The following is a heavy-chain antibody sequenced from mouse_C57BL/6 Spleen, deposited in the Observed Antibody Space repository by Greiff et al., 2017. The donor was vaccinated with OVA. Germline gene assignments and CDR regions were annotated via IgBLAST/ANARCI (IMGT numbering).Heavy chain of an antibody. Sequence: QVQLQQPGAELVKPGASVKLSCKASGYTFTSYWMHWVKQRPGQGLEWIGMIHPNSGSTNYNEKFKSKATLTVDKSSSTAYMQLSSLTSDDSAVYYCARKRDSSGYYYAMDYWGQGTSVTVSS. CDR3: ARKRDSSGYYYAMDY. J-gene: IGHJ4*01. D-gene: IGHD3-2*02. V-gene: IGHV1-64*01. CDR2: IHPNSGST. CDR1: GYTFTSYW.